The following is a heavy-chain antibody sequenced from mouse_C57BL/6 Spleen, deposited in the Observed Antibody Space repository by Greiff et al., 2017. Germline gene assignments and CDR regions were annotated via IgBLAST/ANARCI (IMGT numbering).Heavy chain of an antibody. Sequence: EVKLMESGPELVKPGASVKISCKASGYSFTDYNMNWVKQSHGKSLEWIGVINPNYGTTSYNQKFKGKATLTVDQSSSTAYMQLNSLTSEDSAVYNCARYDYDGDYYAMDYWGQGTSVTVSS. J-gene: IGHJ4*01. CDR3: ARYDYDGDYYAMDY. V-gene: IGHV1-39*01. D-gene: IGHD2-4*01. CDR1: GYSFTDYN. CDR2: INPNYGTT.